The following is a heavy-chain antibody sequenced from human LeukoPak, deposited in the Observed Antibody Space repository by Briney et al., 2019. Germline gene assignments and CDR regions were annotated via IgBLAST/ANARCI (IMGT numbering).Heavy chain of an antibody. CDR2: INPNSGGT. CDR3: ARRVAAAGNYYYYMGV. V-gene: IGHV1-2*02. CDR1: GYTFTGYY. D-gene: IGHD6-13*01. J-gene: IGHJ6*03. Sequence: GASVKVSCKASGYTFTGYYMHWVGQAPGQGLEWMGWINPNSGGTNYAQKFQGRVTMTRDTSISTAYMELSRLRSDDTAVYYCARRVAAAGNYYYYMGVWGKGTTVTISS.